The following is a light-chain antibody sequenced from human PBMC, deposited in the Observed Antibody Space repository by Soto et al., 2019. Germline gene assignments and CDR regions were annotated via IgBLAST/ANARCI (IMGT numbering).Light chain of an antibody. Sequence: EIVMTQSPATLSVSPGERATLSCRASQSVSSNLAWYQQEPGQAPRLLIYGASTRATGIPARFSGSGSGTEFTLTISSLQSEDYAVYYSQQYHNWPPSFGQGTKV. V-gene: IGKV3-15*01. CDR3: QQYHNWPPS. J-gene: IGKJ1*01. CDR1: QSVSSN. CDR2: GAS.